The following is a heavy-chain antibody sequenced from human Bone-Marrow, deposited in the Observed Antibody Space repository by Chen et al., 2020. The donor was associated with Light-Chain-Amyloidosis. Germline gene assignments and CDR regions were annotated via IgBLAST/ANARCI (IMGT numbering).Heavy chain of an antibody. CDR2: IKSKTDGGTT. Sequence: EVQLVESGGGLVKPGGSLRLSCAASGFTFSNAWMSWVRQAPGKGLEWVGRIKSKTDGGTTDYAAPVKGRFTISRDDSKNTLYLQMNSLKTEDTAVYYCTTDRGSGSYYPTVYYYYGMDVWGQGTTVTVSS. J-gene: IGHJ6*02. V-gene: IGHV3-15*01. CDR3: TTDRGSGSYYPTVYYYYGMDV. CDR1: GFTFSNAW. D-gene: IGHD3-10*01.